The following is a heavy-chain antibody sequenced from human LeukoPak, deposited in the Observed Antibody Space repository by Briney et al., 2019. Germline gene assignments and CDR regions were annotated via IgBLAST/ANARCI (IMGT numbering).Heavy chain of an antibody. J-gene: IGHJ6*03. CDR2: ISSSSSYI. Sequence: PGGSLRLSCAASGFTFSSYSMNWVRQAPGKGLEWVSSISSSSSYIYYADSVKGRFTISRDNAKNSLYLQMNSLRAEDTAVYYCARADSLLLWFGESTYYMDVWGKGTTVTVSS. CDR3: ARADSLLLWFGESTYYMDV. CDR1: GFTFSSYS. V-gene: IGHV3-21*01. D-gene: IGHD3-10*01.